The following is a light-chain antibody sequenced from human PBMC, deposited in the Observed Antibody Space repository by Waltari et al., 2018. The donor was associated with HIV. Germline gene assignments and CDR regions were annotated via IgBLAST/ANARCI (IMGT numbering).Light chain of an antibody. J-gene: IGKJ1*01. CDR2: KAS. Sequence: DIQMTQSPSTLSASVGDRVTITCRASQSISNWLAWYQQKPGKAPKLLIYKASSLESGVPPRFSGSGSGTEFTLTISSLQRDDFATYYCQQYSSDLWTFGQGTKVEIK. CDR1: QSISNW. CDR3: QQYSSDLWT. V-gene: IGKV1-5*03.